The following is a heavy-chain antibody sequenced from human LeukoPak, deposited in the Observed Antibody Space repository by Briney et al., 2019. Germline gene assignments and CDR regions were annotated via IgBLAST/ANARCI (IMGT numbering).Heavy chain of an antibody. V-gene: IGHV3-48*01. J-gene: IGHJ3*02. CDR2: ISSSSSTI. CDR1: GFTFSSYS. Sequence: GGSLRLSCAASGFTFSSYSMNWVRQAPGKGVEWVSYISSSSSTIYYADSVKGRFTISRDDAKNSLYLQMNSLRAEDTAVYYCARVGVDLAFDIWGQGTIVTVSS. D-gene: IGHD1-26*01. CDR3: ARVGVDLAFDI.